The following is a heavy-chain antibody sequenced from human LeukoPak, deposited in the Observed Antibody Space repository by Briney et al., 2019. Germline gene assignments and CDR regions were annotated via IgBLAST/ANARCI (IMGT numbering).Heavy chain of an antibody. CDR2: IQFDGSDK. D-gene: IGHD1-26*01. CDR1: GFRFSSYA. J-gene: IGHJ4*02. V-gene: IGHV3-30*02. CDR3: AKDGLKLLKYYFDY. Sequence: GGSLRLSCAASGFRFSSYAMHWVRQAPGKGLQWVAFIQFDGSDKYYADSVKGRFTISRDNSKNTLYLQMNSLRTEDTAVYYCAKDGLKLLKYYFDYWGQGTLVTVSS.